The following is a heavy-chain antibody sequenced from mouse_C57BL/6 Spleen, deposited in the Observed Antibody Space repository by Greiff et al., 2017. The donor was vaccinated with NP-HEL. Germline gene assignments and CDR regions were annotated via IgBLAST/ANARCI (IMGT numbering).Heavy chain of an antibody. V-gene: IGHV1-69*01. J-gene: IGHJ3*01. CDR2: IDPSDSYT. D-gene: IGHD3-3*01. CDR3: ARKGLGGFAY. CDR1: GYTFTSYW. Sequence: QVQLQQPGAELVMPGASVKLSCKASGYTFTSYWMHWVKQRPGQGLEWIGEIDPSDSYTNYNQKFKGKSTLTVDKSSSTAYMQLSSLTSEDSAVYYCARKGLGGFAYWGQGTLVTVSA.